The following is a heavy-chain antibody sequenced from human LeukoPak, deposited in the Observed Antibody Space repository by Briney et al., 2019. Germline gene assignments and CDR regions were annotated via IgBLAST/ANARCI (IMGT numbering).Heavy chain of an antibody. D-gene: IGHD1-26*01. Sequence: GRSLRLSCAASGFTFSSYAMHWVRQAPGKGLEWVAVVSYDGSNKYYANSVKGRLTISRDKSKNTLHLQMNSLRAEDTAIYYCARDTSFAVGATLDFWGQGTLVTVSS. CDR2: VSYDGSNK. J-gene: IGHJ4*02. CDR3: ARDTSFAVGATLDF. CDR1: GFTFSSYA. V-gene: IGHV3-30*04.